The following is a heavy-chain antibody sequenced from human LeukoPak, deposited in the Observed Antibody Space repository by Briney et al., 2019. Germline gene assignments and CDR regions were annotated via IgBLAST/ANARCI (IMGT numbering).Heavy chain of an antibody. V-gene: IGHV3-53*01. CDR1: GFTFSGNY. D-gene: IGHD3-22*01. J-gene: IGHJ4*02. Sequence: GGSLGLSCAASGFTFSGNYMSWVRQAPGKGLEWVSVIYSGGSTYYADSVKGRFTISRDNSKNTLYLQMSSLRAEDTAVYFCAKDPYSDSSGYRYFFDYWGQGTLVTVSS. CDR2: IYSGGST. CDR3: AKDPYSDSSGYRYFFDY.